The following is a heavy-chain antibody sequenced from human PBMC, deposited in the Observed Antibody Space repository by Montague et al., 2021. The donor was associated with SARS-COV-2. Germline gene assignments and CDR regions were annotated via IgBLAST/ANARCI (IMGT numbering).Heavy chain of an antibody. D-gene: IGHD6-19*01. Sequence: SLRLSCAASGFTFSNYAMHWVRQAPGKGLEWVAVVSYAGTNKNYADSVKGRFTISRDNSKNTLYLQMNSLRAEDTAVYYCARDRSSVRPRWLAGFDFWGQGSLVTVSS. CDR3: ARDRSSVRPRWLAGFDF. J-gene: IGHJ4*02. CDR1: GFTFSNYA. CDR2: VSYAGTNK. V-gene: IGHV3-30*04.